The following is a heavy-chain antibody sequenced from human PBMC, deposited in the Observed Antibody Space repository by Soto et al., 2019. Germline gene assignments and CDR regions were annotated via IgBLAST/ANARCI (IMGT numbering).Heavy chain of an antibody. D-gene: IGHD3-22*01. CDR1: GFTFSSYS. CDR3: ARGGPYYYDSSGYYNNY. CDR2: ISSSSSYI. V-gene: IGHV3-21*01. Sequence: EVQLVESGGGLVKPGGSLRLSCAASGFTFSSYSMNWVRRAPGKGLEWVSSISSSSSYIYYADSVKGRFTISRDNAKNSLYLQMNSLRAEDTAVYYCARGGPYYYDSSGYYNNYWGQGTLVTVSS. J-gene: IGHJ4*02.